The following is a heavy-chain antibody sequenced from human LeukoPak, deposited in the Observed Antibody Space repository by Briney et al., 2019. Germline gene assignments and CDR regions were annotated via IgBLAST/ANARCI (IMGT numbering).Heavy chain of an antibody. V-gene: IGHV1-3*01. CDR1: GYTFTSYA. J-gene: IGHJ4*02. CDR2: INAGNGNT. Sequence: ASVNVSCKASGYTFTSYATHWVRQAPGQRLEWMGWINAGNGNTKYSQKFQGRVTITRDTSASTAYMELSSLRSEDTAVYYCARTATGDYFDYWGQGTLVTVSS. CDR3: ARTATGDYFDY. D-gene: IGHD2-21*02.